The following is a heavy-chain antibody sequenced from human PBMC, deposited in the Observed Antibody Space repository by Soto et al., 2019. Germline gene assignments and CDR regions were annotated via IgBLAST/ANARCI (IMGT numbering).Heavy chain of an antibody. V-gene: IGHV4-59*01. CDR1: GGSISSYY. D-gene: IGHD3-3*01. J-gene: IGHJ6*03. Sequence: SETLSLTCTVSGGSISSYYWSWIRQPPGKGLEWIGYIYYSGSTNYNPSLKSRVTISVDTSKNQFSLKLSSVTAADTAVYYCATNFYDFWSGYPYYYYMDVWGKGTTVTVSS. CDR2: IYYSGST. CDR3: ATNFYDFWSGYPYYYYMDV.